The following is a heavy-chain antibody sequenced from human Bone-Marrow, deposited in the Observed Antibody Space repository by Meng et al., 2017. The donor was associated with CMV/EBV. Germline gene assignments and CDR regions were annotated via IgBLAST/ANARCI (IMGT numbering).Heavy chain of an antibody. J-gene: IGHJ4*02. V-gene: IGHV1-46*01. CDR1: GYTFTSYD. D-gene: IGHD3-3*01. CDR2: INPSGGST. CDR3: ARVVRNYDFWSGYSDY. Sequence: ASVKVSCKASGYTFTSYDINWVRQAPGQGLEWMGIINPSGGSTSYAQKFQGRVTMTRDTSTSTVYMELSSLRSEDTAVYYCARVVRNYDFWSGYSDYWGQGTLVTVSS.